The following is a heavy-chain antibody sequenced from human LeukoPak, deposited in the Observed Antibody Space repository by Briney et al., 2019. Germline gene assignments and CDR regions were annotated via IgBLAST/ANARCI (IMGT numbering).Heavy chain of an antibody. Sequence: ASVKVSCKASGGTFSSYAISWVRQAPGQGLEWMGGIIPIFGTANYAQKFQGRVTITADESTSTAYMELSSLRSEDTAVYYCAAQPAAGGEPFDYWGQGTLVTVSS. CDR3: AAQPAAGGEPFDY. V-gene: IGHV1-69*13. CDR1: GGTFSSYA. D-gene: IGHD1-14*01. J-gene: IGHJ4*02. CDR2: IIPIFGTA.